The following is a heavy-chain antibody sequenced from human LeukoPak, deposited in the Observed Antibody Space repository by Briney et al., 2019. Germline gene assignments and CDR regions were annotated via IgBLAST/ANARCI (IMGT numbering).Heavy chain of an antibody. J-gene: IGHJ4*02. CDR2: IYYSGTT. CDR3: ARDLSGSLYFDY. Sequence: SETLSLTCTVSGGSISSHYWSWIRQPPGKGLEWIGYIYYSGTTNYNPSLKSRVTISVDTSKNQFSLNLNSVTAADTAVYFCARDLSGSLYFDYWGQGVLVTVSS. V-gene: IGHV4-59*11. D-gene: IGHD3-10*01. CDR1: GGSISSHY.